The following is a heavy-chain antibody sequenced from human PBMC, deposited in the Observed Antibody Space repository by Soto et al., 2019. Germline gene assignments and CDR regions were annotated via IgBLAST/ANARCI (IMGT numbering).Heavy chain of an antibody. V-gene: IGHV4-61*01. CDR2: IYVTGST. CDR1: GGAVYSGTDD. J-gene: IGHJ5*02. CDR3: TRGPPRVQWFDP. Sequence: PSETLSISCTVCGGAVYSGTDDWSWIRQPPGKGLEWIGHIYVTGSTNYNPSLKSRVTMSLDTSRNQFSLKLSSVTAADTAVYCGTRGPPRVQWFDPRGLRPLFTVSS.